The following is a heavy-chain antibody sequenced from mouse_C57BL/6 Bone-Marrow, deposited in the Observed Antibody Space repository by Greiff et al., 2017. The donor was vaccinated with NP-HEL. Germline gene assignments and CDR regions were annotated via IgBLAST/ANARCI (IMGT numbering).Heavy chain of an antibody. J-gene: IGHJ4*01. CDR1: GFTFSSYG. CDR2: ISSGGSYT. D-gene: IGHD2-4*01. Sequence: EVQLVESGGDLVKPGGSLKLSCAASGFTFSSYGMSWVRQTPDKRLEWVATISSGGSYTYYTDSVKGRFTISSDNARNTLYLQMRSLESEDTAMYYCVIYYDYDGAMDYWGQGTSVTVSS. V-gene: IGHV5-6*01. CDR3: VIYYDYDGAMDY.